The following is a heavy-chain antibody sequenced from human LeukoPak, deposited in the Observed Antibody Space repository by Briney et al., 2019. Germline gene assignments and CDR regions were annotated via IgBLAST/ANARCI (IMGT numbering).Heavy chain of an antibody. CDR2: TVGGGDGT. V-gene: IGHV3-23*01. CDR3: ARHTYYYDSSRYYYFDY. CDR1: GFTFSSTS. D-gene: IGHD3-22*01. Sequence: PGGSLRLSCAASGFTFSSTSMSWVRQAPGKGLEWVAVTVGGGDGTYYADSVKGRFTISRDNSNNTLYLQMNSLRAEDTAVYYCARHTYYYDSSRYYYFDYWGQGILVTVSS. J-gene: IGHJ4*02.